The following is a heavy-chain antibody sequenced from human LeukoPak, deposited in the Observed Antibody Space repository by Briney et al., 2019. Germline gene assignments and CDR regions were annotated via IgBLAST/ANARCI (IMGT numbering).Heavy chain of an antibody. V-gene: IGHV3-30*04. Sequence: GGSLRLSCAASGFTFSSYAMHWVRQAPGKGLEWVAVISYDGSNKYYADSVKGRFTISRDNSKNTLYLQMNSLRAEDTAVYYCSIYYDSSGPRDQRPTFDYWGQGTLVTVSS. CDR1: GFTFSSYA. J-gene: IGHJ4*02. D-gene: IGHD3-22*01. CDR3: SIYYDSSGPRDQRPTFDY. CDR2: ISYDGSNK.